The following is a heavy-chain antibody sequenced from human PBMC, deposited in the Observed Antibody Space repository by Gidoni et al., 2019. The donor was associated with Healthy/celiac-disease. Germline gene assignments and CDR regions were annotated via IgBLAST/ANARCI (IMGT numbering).Heavy chain of an antibody. CDR3: AREMVIVPAAAFDY. CDR1: GSSFTGYA. Sequence: QVQLVQSGAEVQKPGASVKVSCKASGSSFTGYAVHWVRQAPGQRLEGMGWITAGNGSTKYSQKFQGRGTITGDTSASTVYMELSSLRSEDTAVYYCAREMVIVPAAAFDYWGQGTLVTVSS. CDR2: ITAGNGST. D-gene: IGHD2-2*01. V-gene: IGHV1-3*01. J-gene: IGHJ4*02.